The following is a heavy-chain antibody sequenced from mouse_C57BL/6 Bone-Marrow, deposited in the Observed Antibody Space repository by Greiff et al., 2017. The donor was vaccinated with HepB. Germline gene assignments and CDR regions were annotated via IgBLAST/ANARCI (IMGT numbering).Heavy chain of an antibody. CDR3: ARGGAITTVVEFDY. Sequence: VQLQQPGAELVKPGASVKMSCKASGYTFTSYWITWVKQRPGQGLEWIGDIYPGSGSTNYNEKFKSKATLTVDTSSSTAYMQLSSLTSEDSAVYYCARGGAITTVVEFDYWGQGTTLTVSS. CDR1: GYTFTSYW. J-gene: IGHJ2*01. CDR2: IYPGSGST. V-gene: IGHV1-55*01. D-gene: IGHD1-1*01.